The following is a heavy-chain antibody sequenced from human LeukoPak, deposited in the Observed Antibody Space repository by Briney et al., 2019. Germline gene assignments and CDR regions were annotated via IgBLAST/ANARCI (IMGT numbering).Heavy chain of an antibody. J-gene: IGHJ6*04. CDR1: GFTFINYG. CDR2: IRYDGSHE. V-gene: IGHV3-30*02. Sequence: SGGSLRLSCAASGFTFINYGIHWVRQAPGKGLEWVAFIRYDGSHEYYSDSVKGRFTISRDNSRNALYLQMNSLRAEDTAVYYCAKDYYGSGFYPTSLDVWGKGTMVTISS. D-gene: IGHD3-10*01. CDR3: AKDYYGSGFYPTSLDV.